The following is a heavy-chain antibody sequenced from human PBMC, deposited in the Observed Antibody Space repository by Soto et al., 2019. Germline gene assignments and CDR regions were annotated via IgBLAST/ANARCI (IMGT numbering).Heavy chain of an antibody. CDR1: GFTFSSYS. D-gene: IGHD5-18*01. CDR2: ISSSSSYI. V-gene: IGHV3-21*01. Sequence: GESLKISCAASGFTFSSYSMNWVRQAPGKGLEWVSSISSSSSYIYYADSVKGRFTISRDNAKNSLYLQMNSLRAEDTAVYYCARDGKLRRGSRGVHDYWGQGTLVTVSS. CDR3: ARDGKLRRGSRGVHDY. J-gene: IGHJ4*02.